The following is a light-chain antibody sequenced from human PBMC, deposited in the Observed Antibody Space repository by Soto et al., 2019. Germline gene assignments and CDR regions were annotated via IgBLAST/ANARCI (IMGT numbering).Light chain of an antibody. V-gene: IGKV3-20*01. CDR3: QQYGRSPST. CDR2: GAS. CDR1: QSVSSSY. Sequence: IVLTQSPCTLSLSPGERATLSCRAIQSVSSSYLAWYQQKPGQAPRLLIYGASSRATGIPDRFSGSGSGTDFTLTISRLEPEDFAVYYCQQYGRSPSTFGGGTKVDIK. J-gene: IGKJ4*01.